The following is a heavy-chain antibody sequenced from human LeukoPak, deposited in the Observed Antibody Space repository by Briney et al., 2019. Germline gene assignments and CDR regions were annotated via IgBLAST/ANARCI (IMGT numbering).Heavy chain of an antibody. CDR3: AKDGGYGSGSYYPDY. J-gene: IGHJ4*02. CDR2: ISYDGSNK. CDR1: GFTFSSYG. V-gene: IGHV3-30*18. D-gene: IGHD3-10*01. Sequence: GGSLRLSCAASGFTFSSYGMHWVRQAPGKGLEWVAVISYDGSNKYYADSVKGRFTISRDNSKNTLYLQMNSLRAEDTAVYYCAKDGGYGSGSYYPDYWGQGTLVTVSS.